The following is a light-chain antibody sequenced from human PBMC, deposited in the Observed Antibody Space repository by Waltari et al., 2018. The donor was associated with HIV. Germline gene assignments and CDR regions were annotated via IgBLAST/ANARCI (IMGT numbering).Light chain of an antibody. V-gene: IGKV2D-29*01. CDR2: EVS. CDR3: MQSAQFPLT. CDR1: ETLLQSDGKTY. J-gene: IGKJ4*01. Sequence: EIVMTQTPPFLSVAPGQAASISCKSSETLLQSDGKTYFYWYVQKTGQPPQLLLYEVSNRCTGVPDRFIGSGSGTDFTLILSRVEAEDVGVYYCMQSAQFPLTFGGGTKVEIK.